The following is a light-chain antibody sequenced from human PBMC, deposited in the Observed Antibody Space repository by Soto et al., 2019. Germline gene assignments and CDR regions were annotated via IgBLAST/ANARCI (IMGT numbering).Light chain of an antibody. CDR3: QQANSFPIT. V-gene: IGKV1-12*01. CDR1: QGITSY. J-gene: IGKJ5*01. Sequence: IQSTHASSSQSDPVGDSHTITCRASQGITSYLAWYQKKPGKAPKLLIYAASSLQSGVPSRFSGSGSGTDFTLTISSLQPEDCAIYFCQQANSFPITFGQGTRLEIK. CDR2: AAS.